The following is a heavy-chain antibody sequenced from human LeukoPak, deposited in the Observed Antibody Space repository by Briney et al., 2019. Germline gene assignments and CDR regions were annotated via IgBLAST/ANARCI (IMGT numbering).Heavy chain of an antibody. D-gene: IGHD1-7*01. CDR2: IRSDGSNK. J-gene: IGHJ4*02. CDR1: GFTFSSYA. Sequence: PGGSLRLSCAGSGFTFSSYAMSWGRQAPGRGLEWVAFIRSDGSNKNYADSVKGRFTISRDNSKNTLYLQMNSLRVEDTGVYYCATLSLNWNYNHYFDFWGQGTLVTISS. CDR3: ATLSLNWNYNHYFDF. V-gene: IGHV3-30*02.